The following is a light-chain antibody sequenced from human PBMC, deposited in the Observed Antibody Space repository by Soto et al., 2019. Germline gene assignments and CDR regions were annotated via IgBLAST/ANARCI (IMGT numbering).Light chain of an antibody. Sequence: HSALTRPPSASGSPGQSVTISCTGTSSDVGGYNYVSWYQQHPGKAPKLMIYEVSKRPSRVPDRFSGSKSGNTASLTVSGLQAEDEADYYCSSYAGSNLYVFGTGTKVTVL. J-gene: IGLJ1*01. CDR2: EVS. CDR1: SSDVGGYNY. CDR3: SSYAGSNLYV. V-gene: IGLV2-8*01.